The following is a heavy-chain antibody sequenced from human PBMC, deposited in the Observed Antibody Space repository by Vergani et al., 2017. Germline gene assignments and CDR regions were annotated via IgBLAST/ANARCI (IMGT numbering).Heavy chain of an antibody. CDR2: IDHTGRP. CDR1: GGSFTSYH. J-gene: IGHJ6*03. CDR3: ARLNTETNGHLYYYYYLDV. V-gene: IGHV4-34*01. D-gene: IGHD4-11*01. Sequence: QVQLQQWGGGLLKPAETLSLTCVVTGGSFTSYHWTWIRQSPGEGLEWVGDIDHTGRPAYNPSLKSRLTMSVDKSRNQFSLTLNSVTATDTARSFCARLNTETNGHLYYYYYLDVWGQGTAVTVS.